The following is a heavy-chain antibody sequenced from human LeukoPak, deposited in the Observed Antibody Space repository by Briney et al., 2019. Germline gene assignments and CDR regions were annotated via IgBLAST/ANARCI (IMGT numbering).Heavy chain of an antibody. J-gene: IGHJ6*03. V-gene: IGHV4-4*07. CDR2: IYTSGSTHNNPT. CDR1: GGSINSYY. D-gene: IGHD2-21*01. Sequence: PSETLSLTCTVSGGSINSYYWSWIRQPAGKGLEWIGRIYTSGSTHNNPTNYNPSLKSRVTMSVDTTENQISLILSSVTAADTAVYHCARGIHHYYMDVWGKGTTVTVSS. CDR3: ARGIHHYYMDV.